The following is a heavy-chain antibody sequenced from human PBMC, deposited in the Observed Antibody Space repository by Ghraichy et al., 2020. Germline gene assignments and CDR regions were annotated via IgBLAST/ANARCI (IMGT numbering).Heavy chain of an antibody. CDR2: IYSGGST. Sequence: GGSLRLSCAASGFTVSSNYMSWVRQAPGKGLEWVSVIYSGGSTYYADSVKGRFTISRDNSKNTLYLQMNSLRAEDTAVYYCAIQGGYHWYYFDYWGQGTLVTVSS. CDR3: AIQGGYHWYYFDY. D-gene: IGHD3-22*01. J-gene: IGHJ4*02. V-gene: IGHV3-53*01. CDR1: GFTVSSNY.